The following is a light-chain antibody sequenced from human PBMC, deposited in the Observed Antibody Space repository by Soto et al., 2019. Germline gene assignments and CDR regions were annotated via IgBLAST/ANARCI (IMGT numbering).Light chain of an antibody. V-gene: IGLV1-40*01. CDR3: QAYDSSVV. CDR2: GNS. J-gene: IGLJ2*01. Sequence: QSVLTHPPSVSGAPGQRVTISFTGSSSNIGAGYDVHWYQQLPGTAPKLLIYGNSNRPSGVPDRFCGSKSGTSASLAITGLQAEDEADYYCQAYDSSVVFGGGTKLTVL. CDR1: SSNIGAGYD.